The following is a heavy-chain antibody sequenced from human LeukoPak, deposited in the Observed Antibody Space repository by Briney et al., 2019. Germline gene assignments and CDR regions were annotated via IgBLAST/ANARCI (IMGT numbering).Heavy chain of an antibody. V-gene: IGHV1-8*01. CDR2: MNPNSGNT. CDR3: AIRTSRGGSGSSYFDS. CDR1: GYTFSSYD. Sequence: GASVKVSCKASGYTFSSYDINWVRQAAGQGPEWMGWMNPNSGNTAYAQNFQGRVIMTRNTSISTAYMELSSLRFEDTAVFHCAIRTSRGGSGSSYFDSWGQGTLVTVSS. D-gene: IGHD3-10*01. J-gene: IGHJ4*02.